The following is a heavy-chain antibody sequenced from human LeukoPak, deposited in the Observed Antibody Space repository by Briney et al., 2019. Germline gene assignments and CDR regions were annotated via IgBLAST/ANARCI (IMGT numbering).Heavy chain of an antibody. Sequence: PGGSLRLSCAASGFTFSSYAMHWVRQAPGKGLEWVAVISYDGSNKYYADSVKGRFTISRDNSKNTLYLQMNSLRAEDTAVYYCARDGSSGSDHWGQGTLVTVSS. D-gene: IGHD6-19*01. V-gene: IGHV3-30*01. J-gene: IGHJ4*02. CDR2: ISYDGSNK. CDR1: GFTFSSYA. CDR3: ARDGSSGSDH.